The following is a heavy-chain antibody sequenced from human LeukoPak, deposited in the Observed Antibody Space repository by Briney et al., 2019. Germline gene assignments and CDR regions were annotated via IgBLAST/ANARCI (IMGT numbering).Heavy chain of an antibody. CDR1: GGSISSYY. CDR2: IYYSGST. Sequence: SETLSLTCTVSGGSISSYYWSWIRQPPGKGLGWIGYIYYSGSTNYNPSLKSRVTISVDTSKNQFSLKLSSVTAADTAVYYCARYVDTATNWCDPWGQGTLVTVSS. CDR3: ARYVDTATNWCDP. D-gene: IGHD5-18*01. J-gene: IGHJ5*02. V-gene: IGHV4-59*01.